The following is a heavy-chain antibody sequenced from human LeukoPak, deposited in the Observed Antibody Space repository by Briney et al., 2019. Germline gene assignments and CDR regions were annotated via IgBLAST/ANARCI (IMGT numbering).Heavy chain of an antibody. CDR3: ARDYPPY. Sequence: GRSLRLSCAASGFTFSSYAMHWVRQAPGKGLVWVSRINTDGKTTTYADSVKGRFTISRDNTKNTLYLQMNSLNAEDTALYYCARDYPPYWGQGTLVTVSA. CDR1: GFTFSSYA. J-gene: IGHJ4*02. CDR2: INTDGKTT. V-gene: IGHV3-74*01.